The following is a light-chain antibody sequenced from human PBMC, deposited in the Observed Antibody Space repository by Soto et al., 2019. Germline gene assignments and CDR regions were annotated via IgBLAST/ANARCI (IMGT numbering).Light chain of an antibody. CDR2: GNT. J-gene: IGLJ3*02. V-gene: IGLV1-40*01. Sequence: QSVLTQPPSVSGAPGQRVTISCTGSISNIGAGYDVHWYQQPPGASPRLLIYGNTNRPSGLPDRFSGSKSGTSASLAITGLHGEDEADYYCQSYDTSLRAWVFGGGTKVTVL. CDR1: ISNIGAGYD. CDR3: QSYDTSLRAWV.